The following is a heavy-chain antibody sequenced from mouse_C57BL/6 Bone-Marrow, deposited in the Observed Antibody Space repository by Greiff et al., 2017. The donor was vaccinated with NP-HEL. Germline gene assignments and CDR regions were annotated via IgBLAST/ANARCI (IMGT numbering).Heavy chain of an antibody. CDR1: GYSITSCYY. CDR3: ASETAQVAWFAY. V-gene: IGHV3-6*01. D-gene: IGHD3-2*02. CDR2: ISYDGSN. Sequence: EVKLMESGPGLVKPSQSLSLTCSVTGYSITSCYYWYWIRQFPGNKLELMGFISYDGSNNYNPSFKNRISITRDTTKDQFFLKLNTVTTEDTATYYCASETAQVAWFAYWGQGTLVTVSA. J-gene: IGHJ3*01.